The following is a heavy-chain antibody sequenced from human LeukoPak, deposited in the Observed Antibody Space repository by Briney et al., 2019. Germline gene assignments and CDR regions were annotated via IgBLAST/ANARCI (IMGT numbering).Heavy chain of an antibody. CDR3: AKDPMRIARNWFDP. CDR2: ISGSGGST. J-gene: IGHJ5*02. D-gene: IGHD6-6*01. V-gene: IGHV3-23*01. Sequence: GGSLRLSCAASGFTVSSNYMSWVRQAPGKGLEWVSAISGSGGSTYYADSVKGRFTISRDNSKNTLYLQMNSLRAEDTAVYYCAKDPMRIARNWFDPWGQGTLVTVSS. CDR1: GFTVSSNY.